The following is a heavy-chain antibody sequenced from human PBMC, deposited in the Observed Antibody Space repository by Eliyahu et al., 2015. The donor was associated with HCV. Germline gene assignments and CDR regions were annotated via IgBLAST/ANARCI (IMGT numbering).Heavy chain of an antibody. CDR2: IIPALGIA. D-gene: IGHD3-22*01. J-gene: IGHJ4*02. CDR3: ARDLYCTRTSCVHYDSSGYYYFDL. V-gene: IGHV1-69*04. CDR1: GXTFNNYA. Sequence: QVQLVQSGAEVKKPGSSVGVSCXASGXTFNNYAINXXRXAPGQGLEWMGRIIPALGIANYAQKFQGRVTIIADKSTSTAYMELYSLTSEDTATYYCARDLYCTRTSCVHYDSSGYYYFDLWGQGTLVTISS.